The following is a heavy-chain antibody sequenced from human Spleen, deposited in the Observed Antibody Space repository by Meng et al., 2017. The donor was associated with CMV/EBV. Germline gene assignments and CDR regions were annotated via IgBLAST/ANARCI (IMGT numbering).Heavy chain of an antibody. Sequence: ASVKVSCKASGYTFTGYYMHWVRQAPGQGLEWMGWINPNSGGTNYAQKFQGRVTMTRDTSISTAYMELSRLRSDDTAVYYCARFPKNWGSSYNWFDPWGQGTLVTVSS. CDR3: ARFPKNWGSSYNWFDP. J-gene: IGHJ5*02. V-gene: IGHV1-2*02. CDR2: INPNSGGT. CDR1: GYTFTGYY. D-gene: IGHD7-27*01.